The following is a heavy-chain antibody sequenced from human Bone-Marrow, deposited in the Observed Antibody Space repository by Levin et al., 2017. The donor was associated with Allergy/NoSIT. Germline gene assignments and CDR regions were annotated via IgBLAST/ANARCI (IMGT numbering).Heavy chain of an antibody. CDR3: ATQDISSPVFEF. Sequence: SETLSLTCTVSGGFITSSNYYWGWIRQSPGTGLEWIGSIYKSGSTYNNPSLKSRVTMSVDTSKRQFSLNLSSVTAADTAVYYCATQDISSPVFEFWGQGSLVAVSS. CDR2: IYKSGST. J-gene: IGHJ4*02. V-gene: IGHV4-39*01. CDR1: GGFITSSNYY. D-gene: IGHD2-15*01.